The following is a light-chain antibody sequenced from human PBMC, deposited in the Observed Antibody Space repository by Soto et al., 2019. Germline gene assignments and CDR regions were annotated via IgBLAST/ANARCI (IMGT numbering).Light chain of an antibody. CDR2: DAS. CDR3: QQYNSYSPLT. V-gene: IGKV1-5*01. CDR1: QSISSW. Sequence: DIHMTQSPSTVSASVLDIVTITCRASQSISSWLAWYQQKPGKAPKLLIYDASSLESGVPSRFSGSGSGTEFTLTISSLQPDDFATYYCQQYNSYSPLTFGGGTKVDIK. J-gene: IGKJ4*01.